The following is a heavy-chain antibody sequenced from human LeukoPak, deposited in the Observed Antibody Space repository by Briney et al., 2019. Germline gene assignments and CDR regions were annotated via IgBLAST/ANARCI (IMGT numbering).Heavy chain of an antibody. CDR1: GFTFSDHV. J-gene: IGHJ4*02. D-gene: IGHD2-8*01. CDR3: AKEYCSNSVCHPLDY. CDR2: ISYDGSNK. Sequence: GGSLRLSCAASGFTFSDHVMSWVRQAPGKGLEWVAVISYDGSNKYYADSVKGRFTFSRDNSKNTLYLQMNSLRAEDTAVYYCAKEYCSNSVCHPLDYWGQGTLVTVSS. V-gene: IGHV3-30*18.